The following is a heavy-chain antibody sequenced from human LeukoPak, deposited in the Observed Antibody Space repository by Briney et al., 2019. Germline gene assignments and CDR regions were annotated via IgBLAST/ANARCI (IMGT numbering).Heavy chain of an antibody. J-gene: IGHJ3*02. Sequence: PGGPLRLSCVASGFTFRDFAMSWVRQTPGKRLEWVASTDGTGGDSYYADAVKGRFTISRDDSRDTLYLQMNSLKAEDTAVYYCAKDAFSYNGVFDPSDIWGQGTMVTVSS. CDR3: AKDAFSYNGVFDPSDI. V-gene: IGHV3-23*01. CDR1: GFTFRDFA. D-gene: IGHD3-3*01. CDR2: TDGTGGDS.